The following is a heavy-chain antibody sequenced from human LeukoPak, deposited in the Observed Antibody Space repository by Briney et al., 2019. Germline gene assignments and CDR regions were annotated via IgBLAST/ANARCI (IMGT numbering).Heavy chain of an antibody. CDR2: IYYSGST. D-gene: IGHD3-10*01. V-gene: IGHV4-59*01. J-gene: IGHJ4*02. Sequence: NPSETLSHTCTVSGGSISGFYWSWIRQPPGKGLEWIGYIYYSGSTNYNPSLKSRVIISVDTSKNQFSLKLSSVTTADTAVYYCARSRTTMVRGSPNWSFDYWGQGILVTVSS. CDR3: ARSRTTMVRGSPNWSFDY. CDR1: GGSISGFY.